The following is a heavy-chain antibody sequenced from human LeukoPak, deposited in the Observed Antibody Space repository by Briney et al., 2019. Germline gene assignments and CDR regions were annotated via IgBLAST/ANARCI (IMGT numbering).Heavy chain of an antibody. Sequence: SETLSLTCTVSGGSISSYYWSWIRQPPGKGLEWIGYIYYSGSTNYNPSLKSRVTISVDTSKNRFSLKLSSVTAADTAVYYCARAGRHYDYVWGSYRYYFDYWGQGTLVTVSS. V-gene: IGHV4-59*01. CDR3: ARAGRHYDYVWGSYRYYFDY. CDR2: IYYSGST. D-gene: IGHD3-16*02. J-gene: IGHJ4*02. CDR1: GGSISSYY.